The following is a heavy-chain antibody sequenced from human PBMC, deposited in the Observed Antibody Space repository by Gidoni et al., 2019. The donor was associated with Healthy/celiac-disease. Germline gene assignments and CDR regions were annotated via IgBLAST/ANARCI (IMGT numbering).Heavy chain of an antibody. Sequence: EVQLVESGGGLVQPGGSLRLSCAASGFTVSSNYMSWVRQAPGKGLEWGAVIYSGGSTYYADSVKGRFTISRDNSKNTLYLQMNSLRAEDTAVYYCARDHPGIAALLYWGQGTLVTVSS. V-gene: IGHV3-66*01. J-gene: IGHJ4*02. D-gene: IGHD6-13*01. CDR3: ARDHPGIAALLY. CDR1: GFTVSSNY. CDR2: IYSGGST.